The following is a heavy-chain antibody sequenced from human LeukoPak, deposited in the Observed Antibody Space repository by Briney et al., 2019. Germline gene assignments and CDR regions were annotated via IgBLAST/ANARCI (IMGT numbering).Heavy chain of an antibody. D-gene: IGHD3-3*01. V-gene: IGHV3-23*01. CDR3: AKDSDYDFWSGYYAVFDY. Sequence: GGSLRLSCAASGFKFDNYEMSWVRQAPGKGLEWVSTISGAGDDTYYADSVKGRFTISRDNSKNTLYLQMNSLRAEDTAVYYCAKDSDYDFWSGYYAVFDYWGQGTLVTVSS. CDR1: GFKFDNYE. CDR2: ISGAGDDT. J-gene: IGHJ4*02.